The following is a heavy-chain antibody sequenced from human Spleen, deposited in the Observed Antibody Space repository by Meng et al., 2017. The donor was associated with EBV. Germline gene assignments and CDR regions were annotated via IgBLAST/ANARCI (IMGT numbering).Heavy chain of an antibody. J-gene: IGHJ4*02. Sequence: QVQLVQSGGEVKKPGASVKVSCKAAGYMFTDYYRHWVRQAPGQGLAWMGRINPSSGGTDSAQKFQGRVTMTRDTYISTAYMELTSLRSDDTAIYYCARSIFSNDFFNWGQGTLVTVSS. CDR3: ARSIFSNDFFN. D-gene: IGHD2-21*02. V-gene: IGHV1-2*06. CDR2: INPSSGGT. CDR1: GYMFTDYY.